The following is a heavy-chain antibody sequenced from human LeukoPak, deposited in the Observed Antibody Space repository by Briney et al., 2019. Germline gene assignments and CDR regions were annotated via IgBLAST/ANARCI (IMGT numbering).Heavy chain of an antibody. CDR3: GVVY. CDR2: INQDGSEK. CDR1: GFTFSTSW. Sequence: GGSLRLSCAASGFTFSTSWMNWVRQAPGKWLEWVANINQDGSEKYYVDSVKGRFSISRDNTKNSLYLQMNSLRAEDTAVYYCGVVYWGQGILVTVSS. V-gene: IGHV3-7*01. J-gene: IGHJ4*02.